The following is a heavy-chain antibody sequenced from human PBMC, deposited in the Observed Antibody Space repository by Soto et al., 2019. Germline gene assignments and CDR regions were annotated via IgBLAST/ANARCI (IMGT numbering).Heavy chain of an antibody. D-gene: IGHD2-15*01. CDR1: GGSISSYY. V-gene: IGHV4-59*01. CDR2: IYYSGST. Sequence: SETLSLTCTVSGGSISSYYWSWIRQPPGKGLEWIGYIYYSGSTSYNPSLKSRVTISVDTSKNQFSLKLSSVTAADTAVYYCARVVVVANAFDIWGQGTMVTVSS. J-gene: IGHJ3*02. CDR3: ARVVVVANAFDI.